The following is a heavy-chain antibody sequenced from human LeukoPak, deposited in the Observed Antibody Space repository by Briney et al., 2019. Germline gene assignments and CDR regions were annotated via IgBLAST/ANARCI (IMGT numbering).Heavy chain of an antibody. J-gene: IGHJ4*02. CDR3: ARGRTNWLFRTDDFDY. CDR1: GRSFSGYY. Sequence: PSETLSLTCAVYGRSFSGYYWSWIRQPPGKGLEWIGEINHSGSTNYNPSLKSRVTISVDTSKNQFSLKLSSVTAADTAVYYCARGRTNWLFRTDDFDYWGQGTLVTVSS. CDR2: INHSGST. D-gene: IGHD3-22*01. V-gene: IGHV4-34*01.